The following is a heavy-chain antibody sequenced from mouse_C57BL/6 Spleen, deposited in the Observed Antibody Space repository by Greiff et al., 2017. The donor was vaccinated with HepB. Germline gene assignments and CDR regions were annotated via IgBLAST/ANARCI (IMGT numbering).Heavy chain of an antibody. CDR1: GFTFSDYG. V-gene: IGHV5-17*01. J-gene: IGHJ2*01. CDR3: ARPYYYGRGYVDY. D-gene: IGHD1-1*01. Sequence: EVNLVESGGGLVKPGGSLKLSCAASGFTFSDYGMHWVRQAPEKGLEWVAYISSGSSTIYYADTVKGRFTISRDNAKNTLFLQMTSLRSEDTAMYYCARPYYYGRGYVDYWGQGTTLTVSS. CDR2: ISSGSSTI.